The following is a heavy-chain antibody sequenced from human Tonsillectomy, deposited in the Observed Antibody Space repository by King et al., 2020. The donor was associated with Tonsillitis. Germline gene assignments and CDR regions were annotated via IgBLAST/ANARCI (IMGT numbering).Heavy chain of an antibody. J-gene: IGHJ4*02. Sequence: VQLVESGGGLVQPGGSLRLSCAASGFTFSSYAMSWVRQAPGKGLEWVSAISGSVGSTYYPDSVKGRFIISRDNSKKPRYLQMNSLRAEDTAVYYCAKDQGGFYGDYHFEYWGQGTLVSVSS. CDR2: ISGSVGST. CDR1: GFTFSSYA. D-gene: IGHD4-17*01. V-gene: IGHV3-23*04. CDR3: AKDQGGFYGDYHFEY.